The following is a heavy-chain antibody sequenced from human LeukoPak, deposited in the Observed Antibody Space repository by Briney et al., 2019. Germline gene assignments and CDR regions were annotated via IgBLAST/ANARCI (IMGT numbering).Heavy chain of an antibody. D-gene: IGHD6-19*01. V-gene: IGHV3-74*01. CDR2: INRDGSST. Sequence: GGSLRLSCAASGFTFSSDWMHWVRQAPGKGLVWVSRINRDGSSTSYADSVKGRFTISRDNAKNTLYLQVNSLRAEDTAVYYCVRTYSSFDYWGQGTLVTVSS. J-gene: IGHJ4*02. CDR3: VRTYSSFDY. CDR1: GFTFSSDW.